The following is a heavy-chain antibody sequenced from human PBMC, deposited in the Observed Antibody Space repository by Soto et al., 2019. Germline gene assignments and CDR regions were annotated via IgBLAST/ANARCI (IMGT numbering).Heavy chain of an antibody. CDR1: GGSFSGYC. J-gene: IGHJ6*02. CDR3: ARLHGYCISSSCHGHYAMDV. CDR2: INHSGST. D-gene: IGHD2-2*01. Sequence: TLSLTCAVYGGSFSGYCXTWIRQPPGTGLEWIGEINHSGSTNYNPSLKSRVTISVDTSKNQFSLKLTSVTAADTAVYYCARLHGYCISSSCHGHYAMDVWGQGTKVTVSS. V-gene: IGHV4-34*01.